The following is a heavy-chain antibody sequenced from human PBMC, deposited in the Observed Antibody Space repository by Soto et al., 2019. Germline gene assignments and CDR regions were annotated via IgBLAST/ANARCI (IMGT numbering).Heavy chain of an antibody. CDR1: GYTFTGYY. CDR2: INPNSGGT. CDR3: ARGDSSSWYYFDY. Sequence: ASVKVSCKASGYTFTGYYMHWVRQAPGQGLEWMGWINPNSGGTNYAQKFQGWVTMTRDTSISTAYMELSRLRSDDTAVYYCARGDSSSWYYFDYWGQGTLVTV. D-gene: IGHD6-13*01. J-gene: IGHJ4*02. V-gene: IGHV1-2*04.